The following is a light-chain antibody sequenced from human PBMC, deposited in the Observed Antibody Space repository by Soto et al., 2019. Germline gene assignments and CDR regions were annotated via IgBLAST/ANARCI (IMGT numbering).Light chain of an antibody. V-gene: IGKV1-39*01. Sequence: DIQMTQSPSSLSASVGDRVAITCRASQSISNYLNWYQQKPGQAPRLLIYATFSLQSGVPSRFSGSGSETDFTLTISSLQPEDFASYYCQQSYSAPLTFGGGTKVEIK. CDR3: QQSYSAPLT. J-gene: IGKJ4*01. CDR1: QSISNY. CDR2: ATF.